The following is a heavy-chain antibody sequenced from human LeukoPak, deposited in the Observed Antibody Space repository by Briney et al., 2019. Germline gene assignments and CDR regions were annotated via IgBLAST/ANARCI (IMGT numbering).Heavy chain of an antibody. D-gene: IGHD2-2*02. J-gene: IGHJ4*02. CDR1: GYMFTSYY. CDR3: TLYNY. V-gene: IGHV1-3*03. Sequence: ASVQVSCKASGYMFTSYYIHWVRQAPGQGPEWMGWINPDNGYTTYSQEFQGRVTITRDTSASTAYMELSSLRSEDLAVYYCTLYNYWGQGTLVTVSS. CDR2: INPDNGYT.